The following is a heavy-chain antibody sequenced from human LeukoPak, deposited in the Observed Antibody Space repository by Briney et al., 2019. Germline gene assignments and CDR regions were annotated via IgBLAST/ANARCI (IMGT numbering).Heavy chain of an antibody. CDR1: GDSVSSNSAA. D-gene: IGHD5-12*01. CDR2: TYYRSKWYN. CDR3: ARVGGYDRNPNNFDY. Sequence: SQTLSLTCAISGDSVSSNSAAWNWIRQSPSRGLEWLGRTYYRSKWYNDYAVSVKSRITINPDTSKNQFSLQLNSVTPEDTAVYYCARVGGYDRNPNNFDYWGQGALVTVSS. V-gene: IGHV6-1*01. J-gene: IGHJ4*02.